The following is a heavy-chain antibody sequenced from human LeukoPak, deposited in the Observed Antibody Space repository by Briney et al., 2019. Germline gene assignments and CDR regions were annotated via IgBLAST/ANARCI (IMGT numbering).Heavy chain of an antibody. Sequence: GASVKVSCEASGYTFTSYGISWVRQAPGQGLEWMGWISAYNGNTNYAQKLQGRVTMTTDTSTSTAYMELRSLRSDDTAVYYCARGPGEYSSSWYYFDYWGQGTLVTVSS. CDR2: ISAYNGNT. V-gene: IGHV1-18*01. CDR1: GYTFTSYG. D-gene: IGHD6-13*01. CDR3: ARGPGEYSSSWYYFDY. J-gene: IGHJ4*02.